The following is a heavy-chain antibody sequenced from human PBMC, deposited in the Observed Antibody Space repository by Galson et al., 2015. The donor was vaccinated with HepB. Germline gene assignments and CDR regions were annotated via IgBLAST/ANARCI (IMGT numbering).Heavy chain of an antibody. Sequence: SLRLSCAASGFTLSDYYMSWIRQAPGKGLEWVSFISSFASYTTYTDSVKGRFTISRDNAKNSLYLQMDSLRGEDTAVYYCARGSRETDSWGQGTLVTVSS. V-gene: IGHV3-11*06. CDR2: ISSFASYT. CDR3: ARGSRETDS. J-gene: IGHJ4*02. CDR1: GFTLSDYY. D-gene: IGHD1-26*01.